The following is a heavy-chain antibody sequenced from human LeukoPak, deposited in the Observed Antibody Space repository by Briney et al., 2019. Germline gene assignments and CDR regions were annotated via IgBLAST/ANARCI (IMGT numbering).Heavy chain of an antibody. J-gene: IGHJ1*01. Sequence: GGSLRLSWAASGFTFSSYAMSWVRQAPGKGLEWVSSIRSSSAYIYYADSVKGRFTISRDNAKNSLYLQMNSLRAEDTAVYYCARDLTTATTAYLHHWGQGTLVIVSS. CDR2: IRSSSAYI. CDR3: ARDLTTATTAYLHH. D-gene: IGHD4-17*01. CDR1: GFTFSSYA. V-gene: IGHV3-21*01.